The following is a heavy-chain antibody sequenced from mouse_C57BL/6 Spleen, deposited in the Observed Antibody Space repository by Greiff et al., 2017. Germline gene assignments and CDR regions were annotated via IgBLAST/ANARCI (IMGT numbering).Heavy chain of an antibody. D-gene: IGHD1-1*01. V-gene: IGHV1-66*01. CDR2: IYPGSGNT. CDR3: AYYYGSSYRGYYFDY. Sequence: QVQLKESGPELVKPGASVKISCKASGYSFTSYYIHWVKQRPGQGLGWIGWIYPGSGNTKYNEKFKGKATLTADTSSSTAYMQLSSLTSEDSAVYYCAYYYGSSYRGYYFDYWGQGTTLTVSS. CDR1: GYSFTSYY. J-gene: IGHJ2*01.